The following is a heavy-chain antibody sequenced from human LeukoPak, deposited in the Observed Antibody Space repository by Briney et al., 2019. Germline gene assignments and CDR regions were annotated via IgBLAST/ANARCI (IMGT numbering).Heavy chain of an antibody. J-gene: IGHJ4*02. V-gene: IGHV3-48*01. CDR2: ISSSGSTT. D-gene: IGHD2-2*01. Sequence: GGSLRLSCAASAFTFSSYSMNWVGQAPGKGLEWVSYISSSGSTTYYADSVKGRFTISRDNAKNSLYLQMNSLRAEDTAVYYCASYCSTTSCYAVDYWGQGTLVTVSS. CDR3: ASYCSTTSCYAVDY. CDR1: AFTFSSYS.